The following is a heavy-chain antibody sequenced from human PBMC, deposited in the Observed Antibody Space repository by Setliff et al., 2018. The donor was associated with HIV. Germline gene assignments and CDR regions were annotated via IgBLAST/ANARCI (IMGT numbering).Heavy chain of an antibody. CDR2: INPTGSAI. J-gene: IGHJ4*02. Sequence: PGESLKISCAASGFTFSEYYMSWIRQAPGKGLEWVSYINPTGSAIYYADSVKGRFTISRDNAKNTLYLQMNSLRAEDTAVYYCARHPYGVFDYWGQGTLVTVSS. CDR1: GFTFSEYY. CDR3: ARHPYGVFDY. V-gene: IGHV3-11*04. D-gene: IGHD3-3*01.